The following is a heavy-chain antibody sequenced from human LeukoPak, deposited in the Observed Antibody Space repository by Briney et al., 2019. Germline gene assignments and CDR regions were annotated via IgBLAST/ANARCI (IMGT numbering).Heavy chain of an antibody. CDR1: GFTFSDYY. V-gene: IGHV3-11*01. CDR2: ISSSGSTI. CDR3: ARWCSSSWYCGHSGVY. J-gene: IGHJ4*02. D-gene: IGHD6-13*01. Sequence: GGSLRLSCAASGFTFSDYYMSWIRQAPGKGLEWVSYISSSGSTIYYADSVKGRFTISRDNAKNSLYLQMNSLRAEDTAVYYCARWCSSSWYCGHSGVYWGQGTLVTVSS.